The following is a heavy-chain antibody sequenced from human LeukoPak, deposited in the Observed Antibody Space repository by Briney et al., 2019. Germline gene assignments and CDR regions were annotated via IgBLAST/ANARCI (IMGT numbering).Heavy chain of an antibody. J-gene: IGHJ4*02. CDR3: ARVRPMYFDY. D-gene: IGHD2-2*01. CDR2: IIGSGGSA. V-gene: IGHV3-23*01. Sequence: GGSLRLSCEASGFSFSTVPMSWVRHVPGKGLECVSYIIGSGGSAYYADSVRGRFTISRDNSKNTLYLQMNSLRAEDTAVYYCARVRPMYFDYWGQGTLVTVSS. CDR1: GFSFSTVP.